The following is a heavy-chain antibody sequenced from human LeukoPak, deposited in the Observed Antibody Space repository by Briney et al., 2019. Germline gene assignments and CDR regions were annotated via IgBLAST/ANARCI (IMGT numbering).Heavy chain of an antibody. CDR1: GGTFSSYA. CDR2: IIPILGIA. D-gene: IGHD3-22*01. CDR3: ARADSGGDSSGYKWFDP. V-gene: IGHV1-69*04. Sequence: SVKVSCKASGGTFSSYAISWVRQAPGQGLEWMGRIIPILGIANYAQKFQGRVTITADKSTSTAYMELSSLRSEDTAVYYCARADSGGDSSGYKWFDPWGQGTLVTVSS. J-gene: IGHJ5*02.